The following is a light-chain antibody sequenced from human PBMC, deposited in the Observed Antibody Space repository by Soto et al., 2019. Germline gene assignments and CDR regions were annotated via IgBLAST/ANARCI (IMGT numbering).Light chain of an antibody. J-gene: IGLJ2*01. CDR1: SSNIGSNT. Sequence: QSALTQPPSASGTPGQRVTISCSGSSSNIGSNTVNWYQQLPGTTPKLLIYSNNQRPSGVPDRFSGSKSGTSASLAISGLQSEDEADYYCAAWDDSLKGVVFGEGTKLTVL. CDR3: AAWDDSLKGVV. V-gene: IGLV1-44*01. CDR2: SNN.